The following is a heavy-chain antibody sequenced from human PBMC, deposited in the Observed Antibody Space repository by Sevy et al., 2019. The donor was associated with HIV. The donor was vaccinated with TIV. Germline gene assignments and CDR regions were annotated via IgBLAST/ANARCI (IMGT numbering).Heavy chain of an antibody. J-gene: IGHJ4*02. V-gene: IGHV7-4-1*02. CDR1: GTTFTTYTYA. D-gene: IGHD3-16*01. CDR3: AGGAAVNF. Sequence: ASVKVSCKTSGTTFTTYTYAINWVRQAPGQGLEWMGWISTNTGNPTYAQGFTGRFVFSLDTSVTTAYLQISSLKADDTAVYYCAGGAAVNFWGQGTLVTVSS. CDR2: ISTNTGNP.